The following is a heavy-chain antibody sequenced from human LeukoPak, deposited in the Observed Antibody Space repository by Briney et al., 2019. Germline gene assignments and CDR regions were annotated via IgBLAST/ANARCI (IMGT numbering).Heavy chain of an antibody. J-gene: IGHJ3*02. CDR2: IKSKTDGGTT. CDR1: GFTFSSYA. V-gene: IGHV3-15*01. CDR3: TTDPSMIVVVPFDI. Sequence: PGGSLRLSCAASGFTFSSYAMSWVRQAPGKGLEWVGRIKSKTDGGTTDYAAPVKGRFTISRDDSKNTLYLQMNSLKTEDTAVYYCTTDPSMIVVVPFDIWGQGTMVTVSS. D-gene: IGHD3-22*01.